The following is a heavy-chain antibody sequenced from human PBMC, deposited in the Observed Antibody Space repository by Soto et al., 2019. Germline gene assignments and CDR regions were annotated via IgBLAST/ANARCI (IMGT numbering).Heavy chain of an antibody. CDR2: IYPGDSDT. CDR1: GYSFTSYW. D-gene: IGHD3-10*01. J-gene: IGHJ5*02. CDR3: ARLARIMVRGVIQGLYNWFDP. V-gene: IGHV5-51*01. Sequence: PGESLKISCKGSGYSFTSYWIGWVRQMPGKGLEWMGVIYPGDSDTRYSPSFQGQVTISADKSISTAYLQWSSLKVSDTAMYYCARLARIMVRGVIQGLYNWFDPWGQGTLVTVSS.